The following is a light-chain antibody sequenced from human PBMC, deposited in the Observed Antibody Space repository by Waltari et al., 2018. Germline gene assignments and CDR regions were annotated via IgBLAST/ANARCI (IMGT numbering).Light chain of an antibody. J-gene: IGLJ3*02. Sequence: QSALTQPASVSGSPGQPITISRTGTSSDVGGYNYVSWYPHHPGKAPKLMIYDVSNRPSGVSNRFSGSKSGNTASLTISGLQAEDEADYYCSSYTSSSTLVFGGGTKLTVL. V-gene: IGLV2-14*03. CDR1: SSDVGGYNY. CDR3: SSYTSSSTLV. CDR2: DVS.